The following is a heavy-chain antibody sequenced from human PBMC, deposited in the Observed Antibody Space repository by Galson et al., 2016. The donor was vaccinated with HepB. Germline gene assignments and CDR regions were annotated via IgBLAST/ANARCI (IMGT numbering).Heavy chain of an antibody. CDR3: ARDRRVGPTPTSLNY. CDR1: GFTFSTYA. Sequence: SLRLPCAASGFTFSTYAIHWVRQAPGKGLEWVAVISFDGSNKYYADSVRGRFTISRDNSKNTLYLQMNSLRAEDTALYYCARDRRVGPTPTSLNYWGQGTLVTVSS. V-gene: IGHV3-30*04. J-gene: IGHJ4*02. D-gene: IGHD1-26*01. CDR2: ISFDGSNK.